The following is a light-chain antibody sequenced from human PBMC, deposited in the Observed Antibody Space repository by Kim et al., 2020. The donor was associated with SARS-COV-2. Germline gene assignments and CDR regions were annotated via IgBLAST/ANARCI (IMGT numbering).Light chain of an antibody. CDR2: AAS. CDR1: QSISSW. J-gene: IGKJ2*01. V-gene: IGKV1-12*01. CDR3: QQTNSFPNN. Sequence: ACVGDRVTITCRASQSISSWLAWYQQKPGKAPMVLIYAASSLQSGVPARFSGSGSGTDFTLTISSLQPEDFATYYCQQTNSFPNNFGQGTKLEIK.